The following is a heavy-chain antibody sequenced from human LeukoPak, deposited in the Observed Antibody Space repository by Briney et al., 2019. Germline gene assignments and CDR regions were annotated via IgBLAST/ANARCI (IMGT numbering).Heavy chain of an antibody. D-gene: IGHD3-22*01. CDR3: ARDTNYDSSGYFGY. CDR1: GYTFNTYN. V-gene: IGHV1-18*01. CDR2: ISTYNDNT. J-gene: IGHJ4*02. Sequence: GASVKVSCKASGYTFNTYNINWVRQAPGQGLEWMGWISTYNDNTNYAQKLQGRVTMTTDTSTSTAYMELRSLRSDDTAVYYCARDTNYDSSGYFGYWGQGTLVTVSS.